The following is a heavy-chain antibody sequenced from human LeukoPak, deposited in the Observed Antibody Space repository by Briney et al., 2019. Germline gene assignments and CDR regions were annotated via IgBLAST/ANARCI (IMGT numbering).Heavy chain of an antibody. CDR2: ISSSGSTI. J-gene: IGHJ4*02. D-gene: IGHD5-12*01. CDR1: GLTVSNNY. V-gene: IGHV3-11*04. CDR3: ARDRGYGGYVVDY. Sequence: PGGSLRLSCAVSGLTVSNNYMSWVRQAPGKGLEWVSYISSSGSTIYYADSVKGRFTISRDNAKNSLYLQMNSLRAEDTAVYYCARDRGYGGYVVDYWGQGTLVTVSS.